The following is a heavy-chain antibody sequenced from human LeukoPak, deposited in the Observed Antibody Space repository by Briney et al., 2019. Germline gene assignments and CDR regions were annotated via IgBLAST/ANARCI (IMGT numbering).Heavy chain of an antibody. J-gene: IGHJ6*04. V-gene: IGHV3-23*01. CDR2: ISGSGGST. D-gene: IGHD3-10*02. Sequence: GGSLRLSCAASGFTFSSYGMSWVRQAPGKGLEWVSVISGSGGSTFYADSVKGRFTISRDNAKNSLYLQMNRLRAEDTAVYYCAELGITMIGGVWGKGTTVTISS. CDR1: GFTFSSYG. CDR3: AELGITMIGGV.